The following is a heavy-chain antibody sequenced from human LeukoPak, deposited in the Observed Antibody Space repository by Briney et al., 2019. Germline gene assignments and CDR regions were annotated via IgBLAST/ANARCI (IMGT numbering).Heavy chain of an antibody. J-gene: IGHJ4*02. Sequence: ASVKASCKASGYTFSGYYIHWVRQAPGQGLEWMGWINTNTGNPTYAQGFTGRFVFSLDTSVSTAYLQISSLKAEDTAVYYCARGYSNFDYWGQGTLVTVSS. CDR3: ARGYSNFDY. V-gene: IGHV7-4-1*02. CDR2: INTNTGNP. CDR1: GYTFSGYY. D-gene: IGHD4-11*01.